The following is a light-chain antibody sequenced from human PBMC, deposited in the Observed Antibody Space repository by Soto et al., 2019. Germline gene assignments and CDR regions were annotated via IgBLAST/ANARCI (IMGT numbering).Light chain of an antibody. CDR2: EVT. J-gene: IGLJ1*01. V-gene: IGLV2-8*01. CDR1: SSDVGRFNF. CDR3: SSYTGSRDPYV. Sequence: QSAQTQPPSASGSPGQSVTISCTGTSSDVGRFNFVSWYQQHPGKAPKLLIYEVTKRPSGVPDRFSGSKSGNAASLTVSGLQGEDEADYFCSSYTGSRDPYVFGTGTKVTVL.